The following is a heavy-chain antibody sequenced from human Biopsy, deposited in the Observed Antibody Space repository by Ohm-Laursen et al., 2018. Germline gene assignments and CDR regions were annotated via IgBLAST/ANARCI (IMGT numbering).Heavy chain of an antibody. CDR2: IYYSGST. D-gene: IGHD2-15*01. CDR1: GGSISSDY. V-gene: IGHV4-59*01. J-gene: IGHJ4*02. CDR3: ARRGSGGRSFDH. Sequence: PSETLSLTCTVSGGSISSDYWSWIWQAPGKGLEWIGYIYYSGSTNYNPSLKSRVTISVDTSKNQFSLRLNSVTAADTAVYYCARRGSGGRSFDHWGQGTLVTVSS.